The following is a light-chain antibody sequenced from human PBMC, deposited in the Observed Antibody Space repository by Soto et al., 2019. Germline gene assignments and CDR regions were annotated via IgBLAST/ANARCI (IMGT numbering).Light chain of an antibody. CDR3: KQLNSYLLT. Sequence: DIQVTQSPSFLSASVGDRVTITCRASQGISSYLAWYQQKPGKAPKLLIYAASTLQSGVPSRFSGSGSGTEFTLTSSSLQPEDFATYYCKQLNSYLLTFGGGTKVGIK. CDR1: QGISSY. J-gene: IGKJ4*01. V-gene: IGKV1-9*01. CDR2: AAS.